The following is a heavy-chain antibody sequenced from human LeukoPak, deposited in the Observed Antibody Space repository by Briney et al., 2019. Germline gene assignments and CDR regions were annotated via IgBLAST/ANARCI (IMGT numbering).Heavy chain of an antibody. J-gene: IGHJ4*02. Sequence: PGGSLRLSCAASGFTFSSYSMNWVRQAPGKGLEWVSYISSSGSTIYYADSVKGRFTISRDNAKNSLYLQMNSLRAEDTAVYYCASPTTVTLVRWGQGTLVTVSS. D-gene: IGHD4-17*01. CDR1: GFTFSSYS. CDR3: ASPTTVTLVR. V-gene: IGHV3-48*04. CDR2: ISSSGSTI.